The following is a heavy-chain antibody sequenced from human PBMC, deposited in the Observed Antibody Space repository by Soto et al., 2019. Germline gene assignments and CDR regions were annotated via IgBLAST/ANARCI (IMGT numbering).Heavy chain of an antibody. J-gene: IGHJ4*02. CDR3: ARHDDFWSGSSHFDY. D-gene: IGHD3-3*01. CDR2: IYYNGFA. CDR1: GGSISSTTYY. V-gene: IGHV4-39*01. Sequence: QLQLQESGPGLVKPSETLSLTCTVSGGSISSTTYYWGWIRQPPGKGLEWIGSIYYNGFAYYNPSLKSRVTVSVDTTKNQFSLMLTSVTAADPAVYYCARHDDFWSGSSHFDYWGQGTLVTVSS.